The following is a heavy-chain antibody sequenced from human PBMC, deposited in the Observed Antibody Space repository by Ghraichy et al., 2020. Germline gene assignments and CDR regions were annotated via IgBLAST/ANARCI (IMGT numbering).Heavy chain of an antibody. Sequence: SETLSLTCTVSGGSISSGGHYWSWIRQHPGKGLEWIGYIYYSGSTYYNPSLKSRVTISVDTSKNQFSLKVSSVTAADTAVYYCARWASWQGAMVLNYFDYWGQGTLVTVSS. CDR3: ARWASWQGAMVLNYFDY. D-gene: IGHD5-18*01. V-gene: IGHV4-31*03. CDR1: GGSISSGGHY. J-gene: IGHJ4*02. CDR2: IYYSGST.